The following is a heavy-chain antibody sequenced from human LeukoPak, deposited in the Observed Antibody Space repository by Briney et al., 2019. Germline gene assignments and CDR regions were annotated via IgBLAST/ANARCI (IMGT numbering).Heavy chain of an antibody. V-gene: IGHV3-21*01. CDR3: ARGLCGGDCYSD. D-gene: IGHD2-21*02. CDR2: ISSTSSYI. Sequence: GGSLRLSCAASGFTFSSYFMDWVRQAPGKGLEWVSSISSTSSYIYYADSVKGRFTISRDNAKNSLYLQMNSLRAEDTAAYYCARGLCGGDCYSDWGQGTLVTVSS. CDR1: GFTFSSYF. J-gene: IGHJ4*02.